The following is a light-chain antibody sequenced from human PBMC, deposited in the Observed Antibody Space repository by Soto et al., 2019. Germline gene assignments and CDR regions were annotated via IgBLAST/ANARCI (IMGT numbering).Light chain of an antibody. CDR3: QSYDSSNWV. V-gene: IGLV6-57*04. CDR2: EDN. Sequence: NFMLTQPHSVSESPGKTVTISCNRSSGSIASNYVQWYHQRPGSAPTIVMYEDNQRPSGVPDRFSGSIDRSSNSASLTISGLKTEDEGDFYCQSYDSSNWVFGGGTELAVL. J-gene: IGLJ3*02. CDR1: SGSIASNY.